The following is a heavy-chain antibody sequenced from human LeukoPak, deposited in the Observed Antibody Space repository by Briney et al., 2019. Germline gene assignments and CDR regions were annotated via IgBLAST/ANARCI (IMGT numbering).Heavy chain of an antibody. J-gene: IGHJ4*02. CDR3: ARVSSHGYSDS. V-gene: IGHV4-59*01. CDR1: GGSISCDY. D-gene: IGHD1-1*01. CDR2: IFYTGTT. Sequence: SETMSLTCSVSGGSISCDYWSWIRQPPGKGLEWIGYIFYTGTTKYNPSLKSRFTISVDMSKNQFSLKLTSVTAADTAVYYCARVSSHGYSDSWGQGTLVRVSS.